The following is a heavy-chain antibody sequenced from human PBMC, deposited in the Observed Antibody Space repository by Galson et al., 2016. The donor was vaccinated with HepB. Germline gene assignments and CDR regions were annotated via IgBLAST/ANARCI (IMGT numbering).Heavy chain of an antibody. J-gene: IGHJ2*01. CDR1: GYTFTNYP. CDR3: ARDRDPVWLGYWHFDL. Sequence: SVKVSCKASGYTFTNYPIHWVRQAPGQRLEWMGWINAGNGDTKYSQKFQGRVTITRDTSASTACMELSSLRSEDTAVYYCARDRDPVWLGYWHFDLWGRGTLVTVS. V-gene: IGHV1-3*01. D-gene: IGHD6-19*01. CDR2: INAGNGDT.